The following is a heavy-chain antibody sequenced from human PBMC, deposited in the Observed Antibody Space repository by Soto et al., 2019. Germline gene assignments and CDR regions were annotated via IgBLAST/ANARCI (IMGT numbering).Heavy chain of an antibody. J-gene: IGHJ4*02. CDR3: AKDDHGSGSYYRGPLDY. CDR1: GFTFSRNA. CDR2: ISDSGGTT. V-gene: IGHV3-23*01. Sequence: VGSLRLSCAATGFTFSRNAMSWVRQAPGKGLEWVSAISDSGGTTYYADSVKGRFTISRDNSKNTLYVQMNSLRAEDTAVYYCAKDDHGSGSYYRGPLDYWGQGTLVTVSS. D-gene: IGHD3-10*01.